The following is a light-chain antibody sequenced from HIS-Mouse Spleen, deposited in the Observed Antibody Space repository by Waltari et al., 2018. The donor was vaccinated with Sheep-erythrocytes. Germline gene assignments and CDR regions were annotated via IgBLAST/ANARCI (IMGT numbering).Light chain of an antibody. V-gene: IGLV2-23*01. CDR1: RSDVGSYNL. J-gene: IGLJ3*02. CDR2: EGS. Sequence: QSALTQPASVSGSPGQSITISCPGTRSDVGSYNLLPWYQQHPGKAPKLMIYEGSKRPSGVSNRFSGSKSGNTASLTISGLQAEDEADYYCCSYAGSSTPWVFGGGTKLTVL. CDR3: CSYAGSSTPWV.